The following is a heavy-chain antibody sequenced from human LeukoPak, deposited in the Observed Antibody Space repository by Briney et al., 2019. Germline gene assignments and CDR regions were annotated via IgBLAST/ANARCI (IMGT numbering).Heavy chain of an antibody. CDR2: IYYSGST. CDR3: ASPRGYYYDGSGSTFDY. J-gene: IGHJ4*02. CDR1: GGSISSYY. V-gene: IGHV4-59*08. Sequence: PSETLSLTCTVSGGSISSYYWSWIRQPPGKGLEWIGNIYYSGSTNYNPSLKSRVTISVDTSKNQFSLKLSSVTAADTVVYYCASPRGYYYDGSGSTFDYWGQGTLVTVSS. D-gene: IGHD3-22*01.